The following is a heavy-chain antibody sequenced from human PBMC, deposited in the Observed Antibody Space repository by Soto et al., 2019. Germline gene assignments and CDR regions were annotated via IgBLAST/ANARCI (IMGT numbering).Heavy chain of an antibody. V-gene: IGHV3-23*01. J-gene: IGHJ6*02. D-gene: IGHD4-17*01. CDR2: ISGSGGST. CDR3: AKETHGDVPWYYYYGMDV. CDR1: GFTFSSYA. Sequence: PGGSLRLSCAASGFTFSSYAMSWVRQAPGKGLEWVSAISGSGGSTYYADSVKGRFTISRDNSKNTLYLQMNSLRAEDTAVYHCAKETHGDVPWYYYYGMDVWGQGTTVTVSS.